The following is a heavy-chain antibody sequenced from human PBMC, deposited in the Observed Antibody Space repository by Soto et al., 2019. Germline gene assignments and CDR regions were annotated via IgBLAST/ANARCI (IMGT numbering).Heavy chain of an antibody. CDR2: IYYSGST. D-gene: IGHD4-17*01. J-gene: IGHJ6*03. Sequence: PSETLSLTYTVSGGSISSSSYYRGWIRQPPGRGLEWIGSIYYSGSTYYNPSLKSRVTISVDTSKNQFSLKLSSVTAADTAVYYCARLRDYGDYYYYFMDVWGKGTTVTVSS. CDR3: ARLRDYGDYYYYFMDV. CDR1: GGSISSSSYY. V-gene: IGHV4-39*01.